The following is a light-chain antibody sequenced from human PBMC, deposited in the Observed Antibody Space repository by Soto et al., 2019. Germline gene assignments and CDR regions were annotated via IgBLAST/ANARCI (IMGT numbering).Light chain of an antibody. CDR1: SSNIGAGYD. V-gene: IGLV1-40*01. CDR2: GNS. Sequence: QLVLTQPRSASGAPGQRVTISCTGSSSNIGAGYDVHWYQQLPGTAPKLLIYGNSNRPSGVPDRFSGSKSGTSASLAITGLQAEDEADYYCQSYDSRLSGSRVFGGGTKLTVL. J-gene: IGLJ3*02. CDR3: QSYDSRLSGSRV.